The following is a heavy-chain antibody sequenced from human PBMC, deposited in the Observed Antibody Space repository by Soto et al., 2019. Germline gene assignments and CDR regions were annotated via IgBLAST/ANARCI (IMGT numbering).Heavy chain of an antibody. J-gene: IGHJ6*02. D-gene: IGHD6-19*01. Sequence: QVQLQESGPGLVKPSETLSLTCTVSGGSVSSGSYYWSWIRQPPGMGLEWIGYIYYSGSTNYNPSLTSRVTISVDTSKNQFSLRLSSVTAADTAVYYCARGIEGWYQGRYYYGMDVWGQGTTVTVSS. V-gene: IGHV4-61*01. CDR1: GGSVSSGSYY. CDR3: ARGIEGWYQGRYYYGMDV. CDR2: IYYSGST.